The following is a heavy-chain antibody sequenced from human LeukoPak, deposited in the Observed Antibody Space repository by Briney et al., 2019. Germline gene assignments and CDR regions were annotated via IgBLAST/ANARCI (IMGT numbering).Heavy chain of an antibody. V-gene: IGHV3-48*03. Sequence: GGSLRLSCAASGFSFSSYEMNWVRQAPGKGLEWGSYISSIGSTINYADCVKGRFTISRDNAKNSMYLQMNSLRAEDTAVYYCARDYYWYDYWGQGTLVTVSS. CDR3: ARDYYWYDY. CDR2: ISSIGSTI. J-gene: IGHJ4*02. CDR1: GFSFSSYE. D-gene: IGHD2-8*01.